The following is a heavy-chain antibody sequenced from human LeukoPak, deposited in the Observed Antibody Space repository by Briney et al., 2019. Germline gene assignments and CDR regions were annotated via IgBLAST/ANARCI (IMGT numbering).Heavy chain of an antibody. D-gene: IGHD2-15*01. CDR2: IYYSGST. CDR3: ARELGYCSGGSCIHAFDI. V-gene: IGHV4-59*12. CDR1: GGSISSYY. J-gene: IGHJ3*02. Sequence: SETLSLTCTVSGGSISSYYGSWIRQPPGKGLEWIGYIYYSGSTYYNPSLKSRVTISVDTSKNQFSLKLSSVTAADTAVYYCARELGYCSGGSCIHAFDIWGQGTMVTVSS.